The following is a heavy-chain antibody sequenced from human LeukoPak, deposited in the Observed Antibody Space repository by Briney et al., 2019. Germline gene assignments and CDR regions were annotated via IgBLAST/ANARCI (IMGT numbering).Heavy chain of an antibody. D-gene: IGHD3-3*01. CDR3: ARDNEGYDFWSGYNNWFDP. CDR1: GGSISSYY. V-gene: IGHV4-4*07. CDR2: IYTSGST. J-gene: IGHJ5*02. Sequence: SETLSLTCTVSGGSISSYYWSWIRQPAGKGLEWIGRIYTSGSTNYNPSLKSRVTMSVDTSKNQFSLKLSSVTAADTAVYYCARDNEGYDFWSGYNNWFDPWGLGTLVTVSS.